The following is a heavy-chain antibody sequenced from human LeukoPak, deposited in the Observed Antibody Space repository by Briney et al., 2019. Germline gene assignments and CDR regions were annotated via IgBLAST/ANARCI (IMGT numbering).Heavy chain of an antibody. V-gene: IGHV1-69*13. Sequence: GASVKVSCTASGGTFSIYAISWVRQAPGQGLEWMGGIIPIFGTANYAQKFQGRVTITADESTSTAYMELRSLRSEDTAVYYCARDHTPPAFDIWGQGTMVTVSS. CDR1: GGTFSIYA. J-gene: IGHJ3*02. D-gene: IGHD2-2*02. CDR2: IIPIFGTA. CDR3: ARDHTPPAFDI.